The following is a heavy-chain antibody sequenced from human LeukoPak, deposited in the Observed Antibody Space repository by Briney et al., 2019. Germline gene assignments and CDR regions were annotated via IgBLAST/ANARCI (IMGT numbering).Heavy chain of an antibody. CDR2: IKQGGSEK. CDR1: GFTFSNYW. V-gene: IGHV3-7*01. J-gene: IGHJ3*02. CDR3: ARVVVTMDAFDI. D-gene: IGHD3-22*01. Sequence: GGSLRLSCAASGFTFSNYWMNWVRQAPGKGLEWVANIKQGGSEKYYVDSVEGRFTVSRDNTKNSLYLQMNSLRAEDTAVYYCARVVVTMDAFDIWGQGTMVTVSS.